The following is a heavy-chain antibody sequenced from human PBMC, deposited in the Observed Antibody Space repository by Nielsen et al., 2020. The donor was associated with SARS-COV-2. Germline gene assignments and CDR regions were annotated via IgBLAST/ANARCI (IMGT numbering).Heavy chain of an antibody. CDR1: GFTFNYYG. Sequence: GESLKISCAASGFTFNYYGIYWVRQAPGKGLEWVAVIWYDGSNKFYADSVKGRFTVSRDNAKNTVYLQMHSLSAEDTAVYYCARARGPFVTYGIDYWGQGSLVTVSS. D-gene: IGHD3-10*01. CDR2: IWYDGSNK. CDR3: ARARGPFVTYGIDY. J-gene: IGHJ4*02. V-gene: IGHV3-33*01.